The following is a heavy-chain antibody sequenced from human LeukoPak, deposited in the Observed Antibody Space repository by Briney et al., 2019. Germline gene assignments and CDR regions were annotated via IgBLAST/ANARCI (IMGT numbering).Heavy chain of an antibody. CDR2: IWYDGSNR. J-gene: IGHJ4*02. D-gene: IGHD3-22*01. Sequence: GGSLRLSCAASGFTFSSYAMHWVRQAPGKGLEWVALIWYDGSNRYYVDSVKGRFTISRDNSKKTLYLQMNSLRAEDTAVYYCARDPSWLGYFDYWGQGTLVTVAS. CDR3: ARDPSWLGYFDY. V-gene: IGHV3-33*08. CDR1: GFTFSSYA.